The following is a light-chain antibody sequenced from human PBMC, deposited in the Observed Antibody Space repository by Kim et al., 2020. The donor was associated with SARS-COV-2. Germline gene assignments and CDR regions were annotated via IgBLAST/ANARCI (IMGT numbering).Light chain of an antibody. J-gene: IGLJ3*02. CDR2: DVS. Sequence: QSALTQPASVSGSPGQSITISCTGTSSLVGDYNYVSWYQQHPDKAPKLIIYDVSYRPSGVSTRFSGSTSGNTASLTISWLQAADEADYYCTSYTGADIVLFGGGTQLTVL. CDR3: TSYTGADIVL. CDR1: SSLVGDYNY. V-gene: IGLV2-14*03.